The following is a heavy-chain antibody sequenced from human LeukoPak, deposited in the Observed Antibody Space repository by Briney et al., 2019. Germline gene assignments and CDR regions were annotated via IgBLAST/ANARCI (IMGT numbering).Heavy chain of an antibody. Sequence: PGGSLRLSCAASGFTVSSNYMSWVRQPPGKGLEWIGEINHSGSTNYNPSLKSRVTISVDTSKNQFSLKLSSVTAADTAVYYCARGSSYDFWSGYFTYYGMDVWGQGTTVTVSS. V-gene: IGHV4-34*01. CDR2: INHSGST. CDR3: ARGSSYDFWSGYFTYYGMDV. D-gene: IGHD3-3*01. J-gene: IGHJ6*02. CDR1: GFTVSSNY.